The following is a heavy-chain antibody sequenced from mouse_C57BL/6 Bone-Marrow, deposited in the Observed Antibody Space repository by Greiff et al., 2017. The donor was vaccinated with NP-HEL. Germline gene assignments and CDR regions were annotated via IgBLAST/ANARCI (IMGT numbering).Heavy chain of an antibody. CDR3: ARDAHYGSSPFAY. V-gene: IGHV7-1*01. CDR1: GFTFSDFY. CDR2: SRNKANDYTT. D-gene: IGHD1-1*01. J-gene: IGHJ3*01. Sequence: EVMLVESGGGLVQSGRSLRLSCATSGFTFSDFYMEWVRQAPGKGLEWIAASRNKANDYTTEYSASVKGRFIVSRDTSQSILYLQMNALRAEDTAIYYCARDAHYGSSPFAYWGQGSLVTVSA.